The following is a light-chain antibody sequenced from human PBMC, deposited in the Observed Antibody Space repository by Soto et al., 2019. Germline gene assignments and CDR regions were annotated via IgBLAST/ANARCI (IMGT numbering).Light chain of an antibody. V-gene: IGKV3-20*01. CDR1: QSVTSNY. CDR2: GVS. Sequence: VITQSKTTLSVSPGERSTLSCTASQSVTSNYLAWYQQKPGQAPRLLIYGVSNRATGVPDRFSGSGSGTDFTLTISRLEPEDFAVYYCQQYGRSPTTFGQGSKVDIK. CDR3: QQYGRSPTT. J-gene: IGKJ1*01.